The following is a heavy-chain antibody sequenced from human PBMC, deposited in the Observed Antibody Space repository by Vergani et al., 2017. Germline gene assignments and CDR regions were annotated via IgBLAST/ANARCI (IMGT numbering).Heavy chain of an antibody. CDR3: ARHRGSGGFFPSSYFYGMDV. V-gene: IGHV4-38-2*01. CDR2: IHHSGDT. D-gene: IGHD3-10*01. CDR1: DSSIMTNPY. Sequence: QVQLQESVPGLVKPSETLTLTCDVSDSSIMTNPYWGWFRQSPGQGLEWIGCIHHSGDTHYNSSLKSRVSISIVSSSKFSLSLTSVTAADTAIYYCARHRGSGGFFPSSYFYGMDVWGHGTTVTVSS. J-gene: IGHJ6*02.